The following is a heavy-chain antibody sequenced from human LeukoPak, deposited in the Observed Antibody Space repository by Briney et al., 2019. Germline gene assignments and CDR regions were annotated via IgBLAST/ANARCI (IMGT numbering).Heavy chain of an antibody. Sequence: NPGGSLRLSCAASGFTVSGYSMSWVRQPPGKGLEWIGNIYYSGSTYYNPSLKSRVTISVDTSKNQFSLKLSSVTAADTAVYYCARDQGRWLVRTFDYWGQGTLVTVSS. D-gene: IGHD6-19*01. J-gene: IGHJ4*02. V-gene: IGHV4-59*02. CDR2: IYYSGST. CDR1: GFTVSGYS. CDR3: ARDQGRWLVRTFDY.